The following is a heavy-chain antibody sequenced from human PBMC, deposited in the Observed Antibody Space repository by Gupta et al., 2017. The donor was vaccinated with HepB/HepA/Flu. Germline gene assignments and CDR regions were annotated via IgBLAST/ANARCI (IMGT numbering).Heavy chain of an antibody. CDR1: RDTLPTTPSY. D-gene: IGHD2-15*01. V-gene: IGHV4-39*01. Sequence: QLQLQESGPGLVKPSETLSLTCTVSRDTLPTTPSYWAWIRQPPGKGLEWIGSIYYSGSTVYNPSLKSRVTISVDTSKKQFSLELSSVTAADTGLYYCARNCSGCNNYRQGHTFDIWGQGTMVTVSS. J-gene: IGHJ3*02. CDR2: IYYSGST. CDR3: ARNCSGCNNYRQGHTFDI.